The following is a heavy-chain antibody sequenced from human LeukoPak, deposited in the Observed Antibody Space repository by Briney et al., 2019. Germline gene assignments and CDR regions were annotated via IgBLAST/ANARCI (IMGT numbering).Heavy chain of an antibody. D-gene: IGHD2-2*01. V-gene: IGHV3-48*01. Sequence: GGSLRLSCAASGFTFSSYSMIWVRQAPGKGLEWVSYISSSSTTIYYADSLKGRFTISRDNSKNTLYLQMNSLRAEDTAVYYCAKGLWDILVVPDAPFDYWGQGTLVTVSS. J-gene: IGHJ4*02. CDR3: AKGLWDILVVPDAPFDY. CDR1: GFTFSSYS. CDR2: ISSSSTTI.